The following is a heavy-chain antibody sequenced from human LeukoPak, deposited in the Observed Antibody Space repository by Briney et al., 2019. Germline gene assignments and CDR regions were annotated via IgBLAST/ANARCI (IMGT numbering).Heavy chain of an antibody. CDR3: AKTTAGYSSGRYPGWPIDY. J-gene: IGHJ4*02. Sequence: GGSLRLSCAAAGFTFTTYAMSWVRQAPGKGLEWVSGISGGGGSTYYADSVKGRFTISRDNSKNTLYLQMNSLRAEDTAVYYCAKTTAGYSSGRYPGWPIDYWGQGTLVTVSS. CDR1: GFTFTTYA. V-gene: IGHV3-23*01. CDR2: ISGGGGST. D-gene: IGHD6-19*01.